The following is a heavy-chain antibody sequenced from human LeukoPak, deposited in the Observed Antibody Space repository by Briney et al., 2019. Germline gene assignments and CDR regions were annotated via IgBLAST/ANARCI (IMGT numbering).Heavy chain of an antibody. CDR2: IYYSGST. CDR3: ARYGPRGIPFDY. J-gene: IGHJ4*02. Sequence: PSETLSLTCTVSGGSISSSSYHWSWIRQPPGKGLEWIGYIYYSGSTNYNPSLKSRVTMSVDTSKNQFSLKLSSVTAADTAVYYCARYGPRGIPFDYWGQGTLVTVSS. V-gene: IGHV4-61*01. D-gene: IGHD2-21*01. CDR1: GGSISSSSYH.